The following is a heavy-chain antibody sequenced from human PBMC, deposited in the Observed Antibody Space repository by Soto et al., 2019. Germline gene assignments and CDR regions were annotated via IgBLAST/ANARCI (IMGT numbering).Heavy chain of an antibody. CDR2: IYYSGST. J-gene: IGHJ4*02. CDR3: ASQGYYDLLSGYYLFDY. Sequence: SETLSLTCTVSGGSISSYYWSWIRQPPGKGLEWIGYIYYSGSTNYNPSLKSRVTISVDTSKNQFSLKLTSVTAADTAVYYCASQGYYDLLSGYYLFDYWGQGILVTVSS. D-gene: IGHD3-3*01. V-gene: IGHV4-59*08. CDR1: GGSISSYY.